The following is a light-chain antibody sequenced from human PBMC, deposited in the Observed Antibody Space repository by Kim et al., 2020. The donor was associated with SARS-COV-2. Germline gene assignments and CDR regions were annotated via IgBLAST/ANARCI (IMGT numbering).Light chain of an antibody. CDR3: NSYTSSSTWV. J-gene: IGLJ3*02. V-gene: IGLV2-14*01. CDR2: DVT. CDR1: SSDVGGYKY. Sequence: QSALTQPASVSGSPGQSITISCTGTSSDVGGYKYVSWYQQQPGKAPKLMIYDVTRRSSGVSNRFSGSKSGNTASLTISVLQAEDEGDYYCNSYTSSSTWVFGGGTQLTV.